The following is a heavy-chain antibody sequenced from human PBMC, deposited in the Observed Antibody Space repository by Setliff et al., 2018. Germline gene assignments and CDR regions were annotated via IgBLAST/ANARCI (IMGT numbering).Heavy chain of an antibody. CDR1: GGSISSYY. J-gene: IGHJ3*02. V-gene: IGHV4-59*01. Sequence: SETLSLTCTVSGGSISSYYWSWIRQPPGKGLEWIGYIYYSGSTNYNPSLKSRVTISVDTSKNQFSLKLSSVTAEDTAVYYCAISTIFGVVSPTPDAFDIWGQGTMVTVSS. CDR2: IYYSGST. D-gene: IGHD3-3*01. CDR3: AISTIFGVVSPTPDAFDI.